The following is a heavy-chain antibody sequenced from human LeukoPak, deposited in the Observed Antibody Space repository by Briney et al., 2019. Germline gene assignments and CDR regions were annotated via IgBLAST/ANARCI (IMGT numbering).Heavy chain of an antibody. J-gene: IGHJ6*03. D-gene: IGHD3-22*01. CDR2: ISSSSSYI. CDR1: GFTFSSYS. Sequence: GGSLRLSCAASGFTFSSYSMNWVRQAPGKGLEWVSSISSSSSYIYYADSVKGRFTISRDNAKNSLYLQMNSLRAEDTAVYYCAAPDSSGYYPYYYYYYMDVWGKGTTVTVSS. CDR3: AAPDSSGYYPYYYYYYMDV. V-gene: IGHV3-21*01.